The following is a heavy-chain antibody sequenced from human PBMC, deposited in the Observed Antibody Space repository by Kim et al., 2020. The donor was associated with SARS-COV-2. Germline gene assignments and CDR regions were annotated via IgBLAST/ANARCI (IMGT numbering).Heavy chain of an antibody. D-gene: IGHD4-4*01. V-gene: IGHV3-48*03. CDR3: ARGPNYSPFDY. Sequence: IYYAGSVRGRFTISSDNDKNSLFLQMNSLRAEDTAVYYCARGPNYSPFDYWGQGTLVTVSS. CDR2: I. J-gene: IGHJ4*02.